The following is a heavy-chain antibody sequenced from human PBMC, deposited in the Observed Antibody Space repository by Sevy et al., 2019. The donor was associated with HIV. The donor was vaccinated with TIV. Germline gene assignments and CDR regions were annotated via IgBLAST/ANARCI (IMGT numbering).Heavy chain of an antibody. J-gene: IGHJ4*02. V-gene: IGHV1-18*01. D-gene: IGHD6-13*01. CDR3: ARERIGSSWYYFDY. Sequence: ASVKFSCKASGYTFTSYGISWVRQAPGQELEWMGWISAYNGNTNYAQKLQGRVTMTTDTSTSTAYMELRSLRSDDTAVYYCARERIGSSWYYFDYWGQGTLVTVSS. CDR2: ISAYNGNT. CDR1: GYTFTSYG.